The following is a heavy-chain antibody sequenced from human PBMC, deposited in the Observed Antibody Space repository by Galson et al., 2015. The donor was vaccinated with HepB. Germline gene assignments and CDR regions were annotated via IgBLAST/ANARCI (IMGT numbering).Heavy chain of an antibody. CDR2: ISTYNGEI. CDR3: ARGRTVTTERDYYYYYPMDV. J-gene: IGHJ6*02. V-gene: IGHV1-18*04. CDR1: GYTFSRYG. Sequence: SVKVSCKASGYTFSRYGFSWVRQAPRQGLEWMGWISTYNGEIRYAQKFQGRITMATDASTNTAYMELRTLRLDDTAVYFCARGRTVTTERDYYYYYPMDVWGQGTTVTVS. D-gene: IGHD4-17*01.